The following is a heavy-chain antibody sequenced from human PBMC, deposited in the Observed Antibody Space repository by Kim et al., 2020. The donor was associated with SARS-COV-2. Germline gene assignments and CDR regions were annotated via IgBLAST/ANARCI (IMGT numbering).Heavy chain of an antibody. Sequence: SGPTLVKPTQTLTLTCTFSGFSLSTSGVGVGWIRQPPGKALEWLALIYWDDDKRYSPSLKSRLTITKDTSKNQVVLTMTNMDPVDTATYYCAHVPMIVEDARETYWYFDLWGRGTLVTVSS. CDR3: AHVPMIVEDARETYWYFDL. D-gene: IGHD3-22*01. CDR1: GFSLSTSGVG. J-gene: IGHJ2*01. V-gene: IGHV2-5*02. CDR2: IYWDDDK.